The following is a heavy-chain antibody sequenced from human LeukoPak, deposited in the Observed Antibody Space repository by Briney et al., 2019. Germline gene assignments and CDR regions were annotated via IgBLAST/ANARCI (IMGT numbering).Heavy chain of an antibody. CDR2: IWYDGSNK. CDR1: GFTFSSYG. CDR3: ARTPGVYYYGMDV. J-gene: IGHJ6*02. Sequence: GGSLRLSCAASGFTFSSYGMHWVRQAPGKGLEWVAVIWYDGSNKYYADSVKGRFTISRDNSKNTLYLQMNSLRAEDTAVYYCARTPGVYYYGMDVWGQGTTVTVSS. D-gene: IGHD2-8*01. V-gene: IGHV3-33*01.